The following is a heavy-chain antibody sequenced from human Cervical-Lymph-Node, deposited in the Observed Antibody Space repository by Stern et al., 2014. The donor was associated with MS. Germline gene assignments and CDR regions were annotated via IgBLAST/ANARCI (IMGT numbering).Heavy chain of an antibody. CDR2: IRQDESER. V-gene: IGHV3-7*01. Sequence: EVQLLESGGDLVQPGGSLRLSCAVSGFSFSNYWMTWVRQAPGKGLEWVANIRQDESERYYGDSVNGRFTISRDNAEGSLYLQMNSLRVEDTAIYYCARGSSGWYPLYYFDYWGQGTLVTISS. CDR1: GFSFSNYW. CDR3: ARGSSGWYPLYYFDY. D-gene: IGHD6-13*01. J-gene: IGHJ4*02.